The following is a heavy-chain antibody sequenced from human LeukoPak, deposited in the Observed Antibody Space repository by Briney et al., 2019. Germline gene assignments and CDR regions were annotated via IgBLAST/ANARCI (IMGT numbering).Heavy chain of an antibody. CDR3: ARGHYDSSPGDY. J-gene: IGHJ4*02. D-gene: IGHD3-22*01. Sequence: PSETLSLTCTVSGGSISSGGYYWSWIRQPPGKGLEWIGYIYHSGSTYYNPSLKSRVTISVDRSKNQFSLKLSSVTAADTAVYYCARGHYDSSPGDYWGQGTLVTVSS. V-gene: IGHV4-30-2*01. CDR2: IYHSGST. CDR1: GGSISSGGYY.